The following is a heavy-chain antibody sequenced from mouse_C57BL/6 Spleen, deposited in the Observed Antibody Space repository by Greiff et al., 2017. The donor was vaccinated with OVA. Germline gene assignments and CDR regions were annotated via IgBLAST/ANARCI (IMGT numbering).Heavy chain of an antibody. D-gene: IGHD1-1*02. J-gene: IGHJ2*01. CDR2: IRLKSDNYAT. V-gene: IGHV6-3*01. CDR3: TDLSCGPLDY. CDR1: GFTFSNYW. Sequence: EVKLMESGGGLVQPGGSMKLSCVASGFTFSNYWMNWVRQSPEKGLEWVAQIRLKSDNYATHYAESVKGRFTISRDDSKSRVYPQMNDLRAEDTGIYYCTDLSCGPLDYWGQGTTLTVSS.